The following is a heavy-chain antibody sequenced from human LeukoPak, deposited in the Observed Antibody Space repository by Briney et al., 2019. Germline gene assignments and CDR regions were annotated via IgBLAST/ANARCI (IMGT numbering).Heavy chain of an antibody. D-gene: IGHD6-13*01. CDR1: GGTFSSYA. CDR2: IIPIFGAA. Sequence: SVKVSCKASGGTFSSYAISWVRQAPGQGLEWMGGIIPIFGAANYAQKFQGRVTITTDESTSTAYMELSSLRSEDTAVYYCARYRQQLVLRYYYYYMDVWGKGTTVTVSS. V-gene: IGHV1-69*05. CDR3: ARYRQQLVLRYYYYYMDV. J-gene: IGHJ6*03.